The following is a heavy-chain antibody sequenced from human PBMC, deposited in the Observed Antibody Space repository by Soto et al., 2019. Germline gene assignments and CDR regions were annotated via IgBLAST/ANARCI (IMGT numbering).Heavy chain of an antibody. CDR1: GGSISSYY. J-gene: IGHJ4*02. CDR3: ARCVDTAMAIEY. D-gene: IGHD5-18*01. Sequence: SETLSLTCTVSGGSISSYYWSWIRQPPGKGLEWIGYIYYSGSTNYNPSLKSRVTISVDTSKDQFSLKLSSVTAADTAVYYCARCVDTAMAIEYWGQGTLVTVSS. CDR2: IYYSGST. V-gene: IGHV4-59*01.